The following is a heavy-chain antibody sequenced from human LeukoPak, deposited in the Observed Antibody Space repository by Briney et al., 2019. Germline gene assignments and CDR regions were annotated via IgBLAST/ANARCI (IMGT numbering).Heavy chain of an antibody. Sequence: GGSLRLSCAASGFPFTSYAMSWVRQAPGKGLEWVSSIGGTGGNTYYADSVKGRFTISRDNSKNTLYLQMNSLRAEDTAVYYCAKYRGFGDSHDSWGQGTLVTVSS. D-gene: IGHD3-10*01. V-gene: IGHV3-23*01. CDR2: IGGTGGNT. J-gene: IGHJ4*02. CDR1: GFPFTSYA. CDR3: AKYRGFGDSHDS.